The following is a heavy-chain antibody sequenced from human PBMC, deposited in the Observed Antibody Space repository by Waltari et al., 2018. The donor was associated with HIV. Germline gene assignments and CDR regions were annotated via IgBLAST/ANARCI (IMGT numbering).Heavy chain of an antibody. CDR2: FDPEDDET. J-gene: IGHJ6*02. V-gene: IGHV1-24*01. CDR3: ATGGGTTSIQLYDLDV. D-gene: IGHD1-26*01. Sequence: QVQLIQSGAEVKKPGASVKVSCQVFGYTLTDLSMNWVRQAPGKGLEWMGGFDPEDDETIYAQKFQGRVTMTEDTSTDSAYMELSSLTSEDTAVYYCATGGGTTSIQLYDLDVWGQGTTVTVSS. CDR1: GYTLTDLS.